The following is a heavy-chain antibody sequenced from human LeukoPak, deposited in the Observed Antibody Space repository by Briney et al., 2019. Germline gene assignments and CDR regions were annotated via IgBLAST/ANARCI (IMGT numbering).Heavy chain of an antibody. Sequence: SSETLSLTCTVSGGSISSGSYYWSWIRQPAGKGLECIGRIYTSGSTNYNPSLKSRVTISVDTSKNQFSLKLSSVTAADTAVYYCATELVVPAAGRGPYFDYWGQGTLVTVSS. CDR2: IYTSGST. J-gene: IGHJ4*02. CDR1: GGSISSGSYY. D-gene: IGHD2-2*01. V-gene: IGHV4-61*02. CDR3: ATELVVPAAGRGPYFDY.